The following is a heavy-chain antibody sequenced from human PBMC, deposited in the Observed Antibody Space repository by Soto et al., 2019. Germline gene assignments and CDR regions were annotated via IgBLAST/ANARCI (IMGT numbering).Heavy chain of an antibody. V-gene: IGHV4-59*01. CDR3: ARANGPYYYDSSRNWFDP. D-gene: IGHD3-22*01. J-gene: IGHJ5*02. Sequence: SETLSLTCTVSGGSISSYYWSWIRQPPGKGLEWIGYIYYSGSTNYNPSLKSRVTISVDTSKNQFSLKLSSVTAADTAVYYCARANGPYYYDSSRNWFDPWGQRTLVTVSS. CDR1: GGSISSYY. CDR2: IYYSGST.